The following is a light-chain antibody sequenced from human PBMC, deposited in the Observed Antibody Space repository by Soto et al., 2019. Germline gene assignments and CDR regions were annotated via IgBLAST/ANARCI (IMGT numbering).Light chain of an antibody. CDR3: QHYNSYSEA. V-gene: IGKV3D-15*01. Sequence: EIVLTQSPGTLSVSPGERATLSCSASQSVSSNLAWYQQKPGQAPRLLIYGASSRATGIPDRFSGSGSGTDFTLTISSLQPDDFATYYCQHYNSYSEAFGQGTKVDI. CDR1: QSVSSN. J-gene: IGKJ1*01. CDR2: GAS.